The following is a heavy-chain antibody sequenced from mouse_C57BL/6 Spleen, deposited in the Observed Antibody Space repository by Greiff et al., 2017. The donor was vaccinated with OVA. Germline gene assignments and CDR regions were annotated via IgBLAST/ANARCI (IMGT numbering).Heavy chain of an antibody. V-gene: IGHV1-15*01. D-gene: IGHD1-1*01. Sequence: VKLQESGAELVRPGASVTLSCKASGYTFTDYEMHWVKQTPVHGLEWIGAIDPETGGTAYNQKFKGKAILTADKSSSTAYMELRSLTSEDSAVYYCTRILRRYYAMDYWGQGTSVTVSS. J-gene: IGHJ4*01. CDR2: IDPETGGT. CDR1: GYTFTDYE. CDR3: TRILRRYYAMDY.